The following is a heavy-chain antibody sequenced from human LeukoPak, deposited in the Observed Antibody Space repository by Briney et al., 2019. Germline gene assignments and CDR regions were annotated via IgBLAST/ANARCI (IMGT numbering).Heavy chain of an antibody. D-gene: IGHD1-26*01. CDR1: GGSISSYY. CDR2: IYYSGST. V-gene: IGHV4-59*01. J-gene: IGHJ2*01. CDR3: ARGPRGRPSYWYFDL. Sequence: SETLSLTCTVSGGSISSYYWSWIRQPPGKGLEWIGYIYYSGSTNYNPSLKSRVTISVDTSKNQFSPKLSSVTAADTAVYYCARGPRGRPSYWYFDLWGRGTLVTVSS.